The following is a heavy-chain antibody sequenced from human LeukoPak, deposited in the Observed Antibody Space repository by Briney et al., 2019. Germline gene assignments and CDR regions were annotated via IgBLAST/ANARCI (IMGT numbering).Heavy chain of an antibody. CDR2: IKQDGSEK. CDR3: ARDPFLRYFDWPGSNNWFDP. Sequence: GGSLRLSCAASGFTFSSYWMSWVRQAPGKGLEWVANIKQDGSEKYYVDSVKGRFTISRDNAKNSLYLQMNSLRAEDTAVYYCARDPFLRYFDWPGSNNWFDPWGQGTLVTVSS. J-gene: IGHJ5*02. V-gene: IGHV3-7*01. D-gene: IGHD3-9*01. CDR1: GFTFSSYW.